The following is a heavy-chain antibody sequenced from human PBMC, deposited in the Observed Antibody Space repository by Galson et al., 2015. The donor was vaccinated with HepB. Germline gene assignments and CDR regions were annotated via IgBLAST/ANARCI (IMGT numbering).Heavy chain of an antibody. CDR1: GYTFTSYG. Sequence: SVKVSCKASGYTFTSYGISWVRQAPGQGLEWMGWISAYNGNTNYAQKLQGRVTMTTGTSTSTAYMELRSLRSDDTAVYYCARGPVRFLEGEYMDVWGKGTTVTVSS. CDR3: ARGPVRFLEGEYMDV. V-gene: IGHV1-18*01. D-gene: IGHD3-3*01. CDR2: ISAYNGNT. J-gene: IGHJ6*03.